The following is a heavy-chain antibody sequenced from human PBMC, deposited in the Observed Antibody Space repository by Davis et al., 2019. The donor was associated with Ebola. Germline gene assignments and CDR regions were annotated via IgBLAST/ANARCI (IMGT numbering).Heavy chain of an antibody. Sequence: MPSETLSLTCTVSGGSISSGGYYWSWIRQHPGKGLEWIGYIYYSGSTNYNPSLKSRVTISADTSKNQFSLKLSSVTAADTAVYYCARMKVLLWFGTLDYWGQGTLVTVSS. CDR2: IYYSGST. CDR1: GGSISSGGYY. V-gene: IGHV4-61*08. CDR3: ARMKVLLWFGTLDY. D-gene: IGHD3-10*01. J-gene: IGHJ4*02.